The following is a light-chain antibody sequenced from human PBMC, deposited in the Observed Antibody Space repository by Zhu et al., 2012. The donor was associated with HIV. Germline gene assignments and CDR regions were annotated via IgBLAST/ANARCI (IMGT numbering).Light chain of an antibody. Sequence: EVVLTQSPATLSVSPGERATLSCRASQSVSTNLAWYQQKPGQSPRLLIFGASTRATGIPARFSGSGPGTEFTLTITSVQSEDFAVYHCQEYYDWPLYAFGQGSKLEIK. J-gene: IGKJ2*01. CDR3: QEYYDWPLYA. CDR1: QSVSTN. CDR2: GAS. V-gene: IGKV3-15*01.